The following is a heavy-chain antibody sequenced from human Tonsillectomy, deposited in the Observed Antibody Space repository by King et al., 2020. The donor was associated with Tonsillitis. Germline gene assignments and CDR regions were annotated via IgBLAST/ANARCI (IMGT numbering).Heavy chain of an antibody. V-gene: IGHV1-2*02. Sequence: VQLVQSGAEVKKPGASVKVSCKASGYAFTAYYLHWVRQAPGQGLEWMGWINPNNGGTHYPQKFQGRVTMTRDTSISTAYMELSRLISDDTAVYYCAHEGKDILTGYYFQGGFDYWGQGTLVTVSS. J-gene: IGHJ4*02. CDR2: INPNNGGT. CDR3: AHEGKDILTGYYFQGGFDY. D-gene: IGHD3-9*01. CDR1: GYAFTAYY.